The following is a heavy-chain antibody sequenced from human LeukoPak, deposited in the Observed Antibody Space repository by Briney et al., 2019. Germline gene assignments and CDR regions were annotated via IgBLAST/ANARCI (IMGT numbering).Heavy chain of an antibody. J-gene: IGHJ3*02. V-gene: IGHV3-23*01. Sequence: PGGSLRLSCAASGFTFSSCAMGWVRQAPGKGLEWVSAISGGGGNTYYADSVKGRFTISRDNAKNSLYLQMNSLRAEDTAVYYCARVKPLNLYGVDAFDIWGQGTMVTVSS. D-gene: IGHD4-17*01. CDR2: ISGGGGNT. CDR1: GFTFSSCA. CDR3: ARVKPLNLYGVDAFDI.